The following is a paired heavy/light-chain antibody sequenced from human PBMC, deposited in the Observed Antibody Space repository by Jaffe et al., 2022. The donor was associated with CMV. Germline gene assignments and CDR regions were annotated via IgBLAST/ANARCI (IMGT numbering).Heavy chain of an antibody. J-gene: IGHJ4*02. V-gene: IGHV3-9*01. D-gene: IGHD3-22*01. CDR1: GFTFDDYA. CDR2: ISWNSGSI. CDR3: AKASRYYYDSSGYYSRAVSGFDY. Sequence: EVQLVESGGGLVQPGRSLRLSCAASGFTFDDYAMHWVRQAPGKGLEWVSGISWNSGSIGYADSVKGRFTISRDNAKNSLYLQMNSLRAEDTALYYCAKASRYYYDSSGYYSRAVSGFDYWGQGTLVTVSS.
Light chain of an antibody. J-gene: IGKJ2*01. Sequence: AIQMTQSPSSLSASVGDRVTITCRASQGIRNDLGWYQQKPGKAPKLLIYAASSLQSGVPSRFSGSGSGTDFTLTISSLQPEDFATYYCLQDYNYPHTFGQGTKLEIK. CDR1: QGIRND. CDR2: AAS. CDR3: LQDYNYPHT. V-gene: IGKV1-6*01.